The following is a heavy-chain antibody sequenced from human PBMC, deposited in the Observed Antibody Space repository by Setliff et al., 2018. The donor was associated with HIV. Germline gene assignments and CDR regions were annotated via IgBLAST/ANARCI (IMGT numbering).Heavy chain of an antibody. D-gene: IGHD5-18*01. J-gene: IGHJ5*02. CDR2: ISGSGDST. CDR3: AALKGYSYGRGCFDP. V-gene: IGHV3-23*01. Sequence: GGSLRLSCAASGFTVSSNYMSWVRQAPGKGLEWVSAISGSGDSTYYADSVKGRFTIFRDNSKNTVYLQMNSLRGEDTAVYYCAALKGYSYGRGCFDPWGQGTLVTVSS. CDR1: GFTVSSNY.